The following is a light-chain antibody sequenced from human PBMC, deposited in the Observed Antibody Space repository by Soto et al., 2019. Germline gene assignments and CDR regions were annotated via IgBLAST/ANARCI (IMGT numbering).Light chain of an antibody. Sequence: QSALTQPPSASGSPGQSVTISCTGTSSDVGNYNYVSWYQQHPGKAPRLMIYQVNKRPSGVPDRFSGSKSGNTASLTVSGLQPEDEADYYCTSYSGVNQVLFGGGTKLTVL. CDR1: SSDVGNYNY. CDR2: QVN. CDR3: TSYSGVNQVL. J-gene: IGLJ3*02. V-gene: IGLV2-8*01.